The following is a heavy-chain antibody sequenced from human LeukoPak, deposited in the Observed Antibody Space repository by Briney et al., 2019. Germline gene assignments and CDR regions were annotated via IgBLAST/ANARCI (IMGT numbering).Heavy chain of an antibody. D-gene: IGHD3-10*01. J-gene: IGHJ4*02. Sequence: TGGSLRLSCAASGFTFSSYWMHWVRQAPGKGLVWVSRINSDGSSTSYANSVKGRFTISRDNAKNTLYLQMNSLRAEDTAVYYCARVGYGSGTERGLWGQGTLVTASS. CDR1: GFTFSSYW. CDR2: INSDGSST. CDR3: ARVGYGSGTERGL. V-gene: IGHV3-74*01.